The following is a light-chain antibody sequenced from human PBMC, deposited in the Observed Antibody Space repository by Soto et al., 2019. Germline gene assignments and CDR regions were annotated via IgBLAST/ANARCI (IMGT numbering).Light chain of an antibody. CDR2: WAS. V-gene: IGKV4-1*01. Sequence: DIVMTQSPDSLVVSLGERATITCKSSQSVLYSSNNKNYLAWYQQKPGQSPKLLIYWASSRESGVPDRFSGSGSWTDFTPAIRSLQAEEGAVYYCQQYYATPYSFGQGTKLDI. J-gene: IGKJ2*03. CDR1: QSVLYSSNNKNY. CDR3: QQYYATPYS.